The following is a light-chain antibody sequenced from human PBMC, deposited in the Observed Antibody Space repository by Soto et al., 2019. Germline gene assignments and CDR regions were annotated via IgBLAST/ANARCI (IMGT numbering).Light chain of an antibody. CDR1: TSNIGSTS. J-gene: IGLJ1*01. V-gene: IGLV1-47*01. CDR3: ASWDNNLSGYV. Sequence: QSVLTQPPSASGTPGQTVTISCSGSTSNIGSTSVYWYQHFPGTAPKLLIYRNDKRPSGVPDRFSASKSGTSTSLAISGLRSEDEADYYCASWDNNLSGYVFGSGTKVTVL. CDR2: RND.